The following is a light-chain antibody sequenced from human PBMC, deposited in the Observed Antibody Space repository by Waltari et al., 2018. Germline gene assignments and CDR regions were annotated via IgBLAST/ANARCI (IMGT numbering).Light chain of an antibody. CDR2: DAS. Sequence: EIVLTQSPATLSLSPGERATLSCRTSQSSSYLAWYQHKPGQAPRLLIYDASNRATGIPARFSGSGSGTDFTLTISSLEPEDFAVYYCQQRVTFGPGTKVD. J-gene: IGKJ3*01. V-gene: IGKV3-11*01. CDR1: QSSSY. CDR3: QQRVT.